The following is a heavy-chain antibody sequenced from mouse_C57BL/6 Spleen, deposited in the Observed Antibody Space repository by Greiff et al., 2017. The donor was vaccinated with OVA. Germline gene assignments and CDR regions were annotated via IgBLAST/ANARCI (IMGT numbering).Heavy chain of an antibody. CDR2: ISSGSSTI. CDR1: GFTFSDYG. V-gene: IGHV5-17*01. Sequence: EVQGVESGGGLVKPGGSLKLSCAASGFTFSDYGMHWVRQAPEKGLEWVAYISSGSSTIYYADTVKGRFTISRDNAKNTLFLQMTSLRSEDTAMYYCARPLYDYDWYFDVWGTGTTVTVSS. J-gene: IGHJ1*03. D-gene: IGHD2-4*01. CDR3: ARPLYDYDWYFDV.